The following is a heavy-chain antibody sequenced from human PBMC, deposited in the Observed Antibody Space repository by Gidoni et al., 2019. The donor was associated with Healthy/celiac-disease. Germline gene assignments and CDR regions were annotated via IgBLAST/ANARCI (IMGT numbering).Heavy chain of an antibody. D-gene: IGHD5-18*01. J-gene: IGHJ4*02. CDR3: ARVQLWLPAYYFDY. V-gene: IGHV4-39*07. CDR1: GGSISSSSYY. Sequence: QLQLQESGPGLVKPSETLSLTCTVPGGSISSSSYYWGWIRQPPGKGLEWIGSIYYSGSTYYNPSLKSRVTISVDTSKNQFSLKLSSVTAADTAVYYCARVQLWLPAYYFDYWGQGTLVTVSS. CDR2: IYYSGST.